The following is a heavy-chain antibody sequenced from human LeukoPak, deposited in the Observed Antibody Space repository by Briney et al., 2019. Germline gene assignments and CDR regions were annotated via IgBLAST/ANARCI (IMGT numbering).Heavy chain of an antibody. D-gene: IGHD3-16*01. V-gene: IGHV1-69*01. CDR1: GNSISNYA. CDR2: IIPIFGTA. J-gene: IGHJ6*02. Sequence: ASVNVSCKASGNSISNYAVSWVRQAPGQGFEWMGGIIPIFGTADYAQKFQGRVTITADQSTSTTCMALSSLKSEDTATYYCTTRACHAGGCSSSFYYYYGLHFWGQGTTVSVSS. CDR3: TTRACHAGGCSSSFYYYYGLHF.